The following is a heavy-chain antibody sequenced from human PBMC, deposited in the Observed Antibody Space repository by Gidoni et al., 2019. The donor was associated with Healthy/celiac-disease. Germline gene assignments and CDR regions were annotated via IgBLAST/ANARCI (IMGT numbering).Heavy chain of an antibody. Sequence: EVQLVESGGGLVKPGGSLRLSCAASGFTFSRYSMNWVRQAPGKGLEWVSSISSSSSYIYYADSVKGRFTISRDNAKNSLYLQMNSLRAEDTAVYYCARWMGRGVCGGDCYVDYWGQGTLVTVSS. D-gene: IGHD2-21*02. CDR3: ARWMGRGVCGGDCYVDY. CDR1: GFTFSRYS. V-gene: IGHV3-21*01. CDR2: ISSSSSYI. J-gene: IGHJ4*02.